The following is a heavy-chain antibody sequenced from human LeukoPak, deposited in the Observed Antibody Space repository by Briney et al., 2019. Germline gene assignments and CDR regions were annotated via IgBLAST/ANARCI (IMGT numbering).Heavy chain of an antibody. V-gene: IGHV1-3*01. J-gene: IGHJ6*03. Sequence: ASVKVSCKASGYTFTSYAMHWVRQAPGQRLEWMGWINAGNGNTKYSQKFQGRVTITRNTSISTAYMELSSLRSEDTAVYYCARGTPYYDFWSGYSAYYMDVWGKGTTVTVSS. CDR2: INAGNGNT. D-gene: IGHD3-3*01. CDR1: GYTFTSYA. CDR3: ARGTPYYDFWSGYSAYYMDV.